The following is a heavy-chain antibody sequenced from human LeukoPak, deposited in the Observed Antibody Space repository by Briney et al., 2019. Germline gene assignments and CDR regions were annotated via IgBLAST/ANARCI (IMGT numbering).Heavy chain of an antibody. Sequence: PSETLSLTCTVAGGSISSYYWSWIRQPPGKGLEWIGYIYYSGSTSYNPSLKSRVTISVDTSKNQFSLKLSSVTAADTAVYYCARERYGYYYMDVWGKGTTVTVSS. J-gene: IGHJ6*03. D-gene: IGHD1-14*01. CDR2: IYYSGST. CDR1: GGSISSYY. CDR3: ARERYGYYYMDV. V-gene: IGHV4-59*01.